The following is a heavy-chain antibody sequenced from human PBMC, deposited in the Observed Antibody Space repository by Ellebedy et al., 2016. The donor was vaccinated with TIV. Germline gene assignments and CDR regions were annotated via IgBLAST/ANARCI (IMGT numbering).Heavy chain of an antibody. CDR2: INLSGGST. D-gene: IGHD6-19*01. CDR1: GYTFTGYY. V-gene: IGHV1-46*01. CDR3: ARDQVVAGTPYYYYGMDV. Sequence: ASVKVSCKASGYTFTGYYMHWVRQAPGQGLEWMGIINLSGGSTSYAQKFQGRVTMTRDTSTSTVYMELSSLRSEDTAVYYCARDQVVAGTPYYYYGMDVWGQGTTVTVSS. J-gene: IGHJ6*02.